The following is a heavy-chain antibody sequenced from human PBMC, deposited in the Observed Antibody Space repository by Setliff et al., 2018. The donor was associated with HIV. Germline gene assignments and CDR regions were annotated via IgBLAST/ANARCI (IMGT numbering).Heavy chain of an antibody. CDR3: ARLGYVSGGFYKTPGPYYFDY. V-gene: IGHV4-39*01. Sequence: SETLSLTCTVSGGSMSSSSYYWGWIRQTPDKGLEWIGSIYYRWATYYDPSLTSRVTISVDTSRNKFSLKLRSVTAADTAAYYCARLGYVSGGFYKTPGPYYFDYWGQGALVTVSS. CDR1: GGSMSSSSYY. J-gene: IGHJ4*02. CDR2: IYYRWAT. D-gene: IGHD3-10*01.